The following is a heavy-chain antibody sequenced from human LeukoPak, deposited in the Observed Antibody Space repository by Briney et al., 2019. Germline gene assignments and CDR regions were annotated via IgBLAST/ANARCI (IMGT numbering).Heavy chain of an antibody. V-gene: IGHV4-39*07. D-gene: IGHD2-15*01. Sequence: SETLSLTCTVSGGSISSSAYHWGWIRQPPGKGLEWIGSIYHSGSTYYNPSLKSRVTISVDTSKNQFSLKLSSVTAADTAVYYCARESGYCSGGSCYDYFDYWGQGTLVTVSS. J-gene: IGHJ4*02. CDR1: GGSISSSAYH. CDR3: ARESGYCSGGSCYDYFDY. CDR2: IYHSGST.